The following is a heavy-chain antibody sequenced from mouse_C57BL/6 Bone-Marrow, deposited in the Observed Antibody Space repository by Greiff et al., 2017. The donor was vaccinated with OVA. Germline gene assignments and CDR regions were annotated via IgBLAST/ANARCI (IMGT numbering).Heavy chain of an antibody. CDR3: TRCYYDYEGVY. J-gene: IGHJ2*01. Sequence: QVQLQQSGAELVRPGASVTLSCKASGYTFTDDEMHWVKQTPVHGLEWIGAIDPETGGTAYNQKFKGKAILTADKSSSTAYMELRSLTSEDSAVYYCTRCYYDYEGVYWGQGTTLTVSS. V-gene: IGHV1-15*01. CDR1: GYTFTDDE. CDR2: IDPETGGT. D-gene: IGHD2-4*01.